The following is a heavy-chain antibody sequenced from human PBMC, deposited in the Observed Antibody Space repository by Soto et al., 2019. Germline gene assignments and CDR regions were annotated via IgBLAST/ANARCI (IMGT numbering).Heavy chain of an antibody. CDR1: GGSISSSSYY. D-gene: IGHD3-3*01. CDR2: IYYSGST. V-gene: IGHV4-39*01. Sequence: SETLSLTCTVSGGSISSSSYYWGWIRQPPGKGLEWIGSIYYSGSTYYNPSLKSRVTISVDTSKNQFSLKLSSVTAADTAVYYCARWEGGYYFNYYYGMDVWGQGTTVTVSS. CDR3: ARWEGGYYFNYYYGMDV. J-gene: IGHJ6*02.